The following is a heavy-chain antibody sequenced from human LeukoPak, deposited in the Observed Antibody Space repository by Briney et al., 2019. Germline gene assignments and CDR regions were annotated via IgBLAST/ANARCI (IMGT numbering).Heavy chain of an antibody. Sequence: GGSLRLSCAASGFIVKNRYMSWVRQAPGKGLEWVSVIYSGGTTHYAESVRGRFTISGDNSQNTLYLQMNSLRAEDTAVYYCARVSDAYDFLLDSWGQGTLVTVSS. CDR2: IYSGGTT. CDR3: ARVSDAYDFLLDS. CDR1: GFIVKNRY. V-gene: IGHV3-66*01. J-gene: IGHJ4*02. D-gene: IGHD3-3*01.